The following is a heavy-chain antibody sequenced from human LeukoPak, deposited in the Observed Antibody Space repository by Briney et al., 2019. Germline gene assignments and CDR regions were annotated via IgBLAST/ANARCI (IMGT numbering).Heavy chain of an antibody. CDR3: ARAPSGICSSTSCYLVYYYYMDV. Sequence: NPGGSLRLSCAASGFTFSDYYMSWIRQAPGKGLEWVSYISSSGSTIYYADSVKGRFTISRDNARNSLYLQMNSLRAEDTAVYYCARAPSGICSSTSCYLVYYYYMDVWGKGTTVTVSS. CDR1: GFTFSDYY. CDR2: ISSSGSTI. V-gene: IGHV3-11*04. J-gene: IGHJ6*03. D-gene: IGHD2-2*01.